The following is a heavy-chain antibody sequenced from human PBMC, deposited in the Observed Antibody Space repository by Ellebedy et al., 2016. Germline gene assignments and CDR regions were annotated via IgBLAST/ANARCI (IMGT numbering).Heavy chain of an antibody. D-gene: IGHD1-26*01. V-gene: IGHV4-34*01. CDR3: ARVDSGSYFMFDY. CDR1: GGSFSGYY. J-gene: IGHJ4*02. Sequence: SETLSLTCAVYGGSFSGYYWSWIRQPPGKGLEWIGEINHSGSTNYNPSLKSRVTISVDTSKNQFSLKLSSVTAADTAVYYCARVDSGSYFMFDYWGQGTLVTVSS. CDR2: INHSGST.